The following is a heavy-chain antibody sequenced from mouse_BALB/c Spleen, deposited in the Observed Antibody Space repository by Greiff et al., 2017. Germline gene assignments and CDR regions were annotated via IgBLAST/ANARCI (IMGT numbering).Heavy chain of an antibody. CDR2: ISYDGSN. CDR3: ARTVEGYYFDY. V-gene: IGHV3-6*02. Sequence: EVQLQQSGPGLVKPSQSLSLTCSVTGYSITSGYYWNWIRQFPGNKLEWMGYISYDGSNNYNPSLKNRISITRDTSKNQFFLKLNSVTTEDTATYYCARTVEGYYFDYWGQGTTLTVSS. J-gene: IGHJ2*01. D-gene: IGHD1-1*01. CDR1: GYSITSGYY.